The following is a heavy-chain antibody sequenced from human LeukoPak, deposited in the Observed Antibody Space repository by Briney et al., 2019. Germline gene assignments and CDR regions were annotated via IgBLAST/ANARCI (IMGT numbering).Heavy chain of an antibody. Sequence: SETLSLTCTVSGGSISSSSYYWGWIRQPPGKGLEWIGSISYSGSTYYNPSLKSRVTISVDTSKNQFSLKLSSVTAADTAVYYCARNTYYYDSSGYYEYYFDYWGQGTLVTVSS. CDR2: ISYSGST. D-gene: IGHD3-22*01. V-gene: IGHV4-39*01. J-gene: IGHJ4*02. CDR1: GGSISSSSYY. CDR3: ARNTYYYDSSGYYEYYFDY.